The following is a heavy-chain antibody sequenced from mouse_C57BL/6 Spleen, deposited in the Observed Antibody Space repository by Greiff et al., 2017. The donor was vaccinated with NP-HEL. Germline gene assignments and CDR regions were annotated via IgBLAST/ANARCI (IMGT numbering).Heavy chain of an antibody. Sequence: EVKLMESGGGLVKPGGSLKLSCAASGFTFSSYAMSWVRQTPEKRLEWVATISDGGSYTYYPDNVKGRFTISRDNAKNNLYLQMSHLKSEDTARYYCARSDYYGSSPWYFDVWGTGTTVTVSS. V-gene: IGHV5-4*03. CDR3: ARSDYYGSSPWYFDV. CDR1: GFTFSSYA. CDR2: ISDGGSYT. D-gene: IGHD1-1*01. J-gene: IGHJ1*03.